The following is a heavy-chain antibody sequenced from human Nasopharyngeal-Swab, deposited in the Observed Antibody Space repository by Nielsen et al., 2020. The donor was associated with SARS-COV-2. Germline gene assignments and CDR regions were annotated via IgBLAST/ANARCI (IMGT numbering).Heavy chain of an antibody. CDR1: GGTFSSYA. D-gene: IGHD6-6*01. Sequence: SVKVSCKASGGTFSSYAISWVRQAPGQGLEWMGGIVPIFGTTNYAQKFQGRVTITADESTSTAYMELSSLRSEDTAVYYCARDTSGYSSSSGGFAFDIWGQGTMVTVSS. CDR2: IVPIFGTT. V-gene: IGHV1-69*13. CDR3: ARDTSGYSSSSGGFAFDI. J-gene: IGHJ3*02.